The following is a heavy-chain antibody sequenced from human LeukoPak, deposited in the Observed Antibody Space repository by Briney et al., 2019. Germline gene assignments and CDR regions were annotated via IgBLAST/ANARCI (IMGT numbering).Heavy chain of an antibody. CDR3: ARGLYYYDSSGYYPEYFQH. V-gene: IGHV3-48*03. J-gene: IGHJ1*01. CDR2: ISSSGSTI. Sequence: PGGSLRLSCAASGFTFSSYEMNWVRQAPGRGLEWVPYISSSGSTIYYADSVKGRFTISRDNAKNSLYLQMNSLRAEDTAVYYCARGLYYYDSSGYYPEYFQHWGQGTLVTVSS. D-gene: IGHD3-22*01. CDR1: GFTFSSYE.